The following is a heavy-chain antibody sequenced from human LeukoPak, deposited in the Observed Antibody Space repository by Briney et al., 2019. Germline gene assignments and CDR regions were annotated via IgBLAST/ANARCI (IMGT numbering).Heavy chain of an antibody. V-gene: IGHV3-74*01. CDR2: INGDGSST. CDR3: ARGGVSRPTLYDY. J-gene: IGHJ4*02. CDR1: GFNFSSYW. D-gene: IGHD2-15*01. Sequence: PGGSLRLSCVASGFNFSSYWMHWVRQVPGKGLVWVSHINGDGSSTSYADSVKGRFTISRDNAKNTLFLQMNSLRAEDTAVYYCARGGVSRPTLYDYWGQGTLVTVSS.